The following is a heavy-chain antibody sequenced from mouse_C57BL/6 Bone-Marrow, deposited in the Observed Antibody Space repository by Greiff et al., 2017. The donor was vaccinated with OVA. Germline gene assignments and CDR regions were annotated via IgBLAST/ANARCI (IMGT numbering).Heavy chain of an antibody. J-gene: IGHJ4*01. CDR2: IWSGGST. D-gene: IGHD2-5*01. CDR1: GFSLTSYG. V-gene: IGHV2-2*01. Sequence: VKVVESGPGLVQPSQSLSITCTVSGFSLTSYGVHWVRQSPGKGLEWLGVIWSGGSTDYNAAFISRLSISKDNSKSQVFFKMNSLQADDTAIYYCASYSNYGGFAYAMDYWGQGTSVTVSS. CDR3: ASYSNYGGFAYAMDY.